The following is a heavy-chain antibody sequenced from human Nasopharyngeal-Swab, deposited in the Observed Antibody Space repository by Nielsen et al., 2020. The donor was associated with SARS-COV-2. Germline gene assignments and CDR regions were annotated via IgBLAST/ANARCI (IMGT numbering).Heavy chain of an antibody. J-gene: IGHJ3*02. CDR3: ARGARHDREAFDI. V-gene: IGHV4-59*08. D-gene: IGHD1-14*01. Sequence: SETLSLTCTVSGGSISPYYWRWIRQPPGKGLESIGYMYFSGSTSYSPSLNSRVTISVDTSKNQFSLRLTYVTAADTAVYYCARGARHDREAFDIWGQGRMVTVSS. CDR1: GGSISPYY. CDR2: MYFSGST.